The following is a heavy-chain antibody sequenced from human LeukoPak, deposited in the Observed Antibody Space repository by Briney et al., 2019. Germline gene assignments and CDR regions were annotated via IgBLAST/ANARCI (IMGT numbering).Heavy chain of an antibody. CDR2: MYTSGST. J-gene: IGHJ6*03. CDR3: AREGYCSTAGCYANYHMDV. Sequence: SETLSLTCTVSGGSISGNHWSWIRQPAGKGLEWIGRMYTSGSTSYNPSLKSRVTMSVDTSKNQFSLKLSSVTAADTAVYYCAREGYCSTAGCYANYHMDVWGRGTTVTVSS. V-gene: IGHV4-4*07. D-gene: IGHD2-2*01. CDR1: GGSISGNH.